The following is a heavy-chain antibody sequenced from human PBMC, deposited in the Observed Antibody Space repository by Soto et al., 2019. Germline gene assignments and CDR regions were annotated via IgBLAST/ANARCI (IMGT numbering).Heavy chain of an antibody. Sequence: PGGSLRLSCAASGFTFSSYSMNWVRQAPGKGLEWVSSISSSSSYIYYADSVKGRFTISRDNAKNSLYLQMNSLRAEETAVYYCARARSQGFGELSYNWFDPWGQGTLVTVSS. J-gene: IGHJ5*02. D-gene: IGHD3-10*01. CDR2: ISSSSSYI. V-gene: IGHV3-21*01. CDR1: GFTFSSYS. CDR3: ARARSQGFGELSYNWFDP.